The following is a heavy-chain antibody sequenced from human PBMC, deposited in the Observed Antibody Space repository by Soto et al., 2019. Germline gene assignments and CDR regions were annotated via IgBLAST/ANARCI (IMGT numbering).Heavy chain of an antibody. D-gene: IGHD3-10*01. J-gene: IGHJ4*02. Sequence: XESLSLATTVSGASISSSNDYWGWIRDPPGKGLEWIGSIYYSGSTYYNPSLKSRLTISVDTSKNQFSLKLSSVTAADTAVYYCASHYYGSGSYYRTDEDYWGQGTLVTVSS. V-gene: IGHV4-39*01. CDR2: IYYSGST. CDR1: GASISSSNDY. CDR3: ASHYYGSGSYYRTDEDY.